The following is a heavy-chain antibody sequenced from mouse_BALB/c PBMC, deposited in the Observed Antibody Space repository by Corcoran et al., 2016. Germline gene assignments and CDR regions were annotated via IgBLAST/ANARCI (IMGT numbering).Heavy chain of an antibody. CDR1: GYTFTNYG. Sequence: QIQLVQSGPELMKPGETVKISCKASGYTFTNYGMNWVKQAPGKGLKWMGWINTYTGEPTYVDDFKGRFVFSLETSASTAYLQINNLKNEDTATYFCARRTTAHYYAMDYWGQGTSVTVSS. V-gene: IGHV9-3-1*01. J-gene: IGHJ4*01. CDR2: INTYTGEP. D-gene: IGHD1-2*01. CDR3: ARRTTAHYYAMDY.